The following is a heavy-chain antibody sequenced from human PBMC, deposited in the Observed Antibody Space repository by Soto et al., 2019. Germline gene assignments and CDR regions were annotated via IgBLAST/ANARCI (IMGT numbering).Heavy chain of an antibody. CDR2: ISSSSSTI. Sequence: GGSLRLSCAASGFTFSSYSMNWVRQAPGKGLEWVSYISSSSSTIYYADSVKGRFTISRDNAKNSLYLQMNSLRAEDTAVYYCARVLSPYYYYYYMDVWGKGTTVTVSS. CDR3: ARVLSPYYYYYYMDV. J-gene: IGHJ6*03. CDR1: GFTFSSYS. V-gene: IGHV3-48*01.